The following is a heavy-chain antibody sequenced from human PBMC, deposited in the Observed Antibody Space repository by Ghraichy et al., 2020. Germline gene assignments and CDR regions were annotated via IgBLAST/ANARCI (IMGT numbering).Heavy chain of an antibody. D-gene: IGHD6-19*01. CDR1: GFTFSSYA. CDR3: AKDYFIAVAGPIDY. CDR2: ISGSGGST. V-gene: IGHV3-23*01. Sequence: GESLRLSCAASGFTFSSYAMSWVRQAPGKGLEWVSAISGSGGSTYYADSVKGRFTISRDNSKNTLYLQMNSLRAEDTAVYYCAKDYFIAVAGPIDYWGQGTLVTISS. J-gene: IGHJ4*02.